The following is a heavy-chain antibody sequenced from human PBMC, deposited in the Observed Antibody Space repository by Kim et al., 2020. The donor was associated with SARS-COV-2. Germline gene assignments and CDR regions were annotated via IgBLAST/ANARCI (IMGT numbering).Heavy chain of an antibody. V-gene: IGHV4-39*01. CDR1: GVSISSGIYF. D-gene: IGHD5-12*01. J-gene: IGHJ4*02. CDR3: ARHRRGYGAYDRNRFFYF. CDR2: IYYSGST. Sequence: SETLSLTCTVSGVSISSGIYFWAWIRQPPGRGLEWIGSIYYSGSTYDNPSLKSRVSISVDTSKNQFSLNLNSVTAADAAVYYCARHRRGYGAYDRNRFFYFCGTGTLVTVPS.